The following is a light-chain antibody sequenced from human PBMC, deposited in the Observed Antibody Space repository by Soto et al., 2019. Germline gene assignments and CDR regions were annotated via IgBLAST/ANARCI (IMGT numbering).Light chain of an antibody. CDR1: SSNIGAGYD. CDR2: GNS. V-gene: IGLV1-40*01. CDR3: QSYDSSLSGSVV. J-gene: IGLJ2*01. Sequence: QAVATQPPSESGAPGQRVTISCTGSSSNIGAGYDVHWYQQLPGTAPKLLIYGNSNRPSGVPDRFSGSKSGTSASLAITGLQAEDEADYYCQSYDSSLSGSVVFGGGTKVTLL.